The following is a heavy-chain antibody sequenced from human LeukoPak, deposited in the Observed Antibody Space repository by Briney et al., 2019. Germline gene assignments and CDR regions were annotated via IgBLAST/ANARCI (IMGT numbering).Heavy chain of an antibody. Sequence: GGSLRLSCAASGFTFSSYAMNWVRQAPGKGLEWVSSISGRGGSTYYADSVKGRFTISRDNSKNTLFLQMNSLRAEDTAVYFCAKSVAGTGDPVDYWGQGTLVIVSA. CDR3: AKSVAGTGDPVDY. D-gene: IGHD6-19*01. CDR1: GFTFSSYA. V-gene: IGHV3-23*01. J-gene: IGHJ4*02. CDR2: ISGRGGST.